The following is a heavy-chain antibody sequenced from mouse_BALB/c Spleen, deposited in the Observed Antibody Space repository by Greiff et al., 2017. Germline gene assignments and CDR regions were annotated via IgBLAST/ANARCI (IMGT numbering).Heavy chain of an antibody. Sequence: EVKLMESGGDLVKPGGSLKLSCAASGFTFSSYGMSWVRQTPDKRLEWVATISSGGSYTYYPDSVQGRFTISRDNAKNTLYLQMSSLKSEDTAMYYCARRDYDGYWGQGTTLTVSS. V-gene: IGHV5-6*02. CDR2: ISSGGSYT. D-gene: IGHD2-4*01. CDR3: ARRDYDGY. J-gene: IGHJ2*01. CDR1: GFTFSSYG.